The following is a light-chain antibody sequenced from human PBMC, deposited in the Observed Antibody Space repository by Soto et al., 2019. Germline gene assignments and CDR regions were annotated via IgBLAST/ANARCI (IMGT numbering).Light chain of an antibody. J-gene: IGLJ3*02. CDR2: EGS. CDR1: SSDVGSYNL. CDR3: SSFAGPVWV. V-gene: IGLV2-23*01. Sequence: QSALTQPASVSGSPGQSITISCTGTSSDVGSYNLVSWYQQHPGKAPKLMIYEGSKRPSGVSNRFSGSKSGNTASLTISGLQAEDEADYYCSSFAGPVWVFGGGTKLTVL.